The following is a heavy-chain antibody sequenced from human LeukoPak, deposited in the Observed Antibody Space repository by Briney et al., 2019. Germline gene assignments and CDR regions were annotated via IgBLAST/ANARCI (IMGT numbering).Heavy chain of an antibody. CDR1: GGSFKDHY. CDR3: AISGATWRY. D-gene: IGHD2-15*01. Sequence: PSETLSLTCAVYGGSFKDHYWSWIRQSPGKGLEWIGEINDSGSTRYNPSLKSRVTISLDTSNNQFSLNLNSVTAADTAVYYCAISGATWRYWGQGTLVTVSS. J-gene: IGHJ4*02. V-gene: IGHV4-34*01. CDR2: INDSGST.